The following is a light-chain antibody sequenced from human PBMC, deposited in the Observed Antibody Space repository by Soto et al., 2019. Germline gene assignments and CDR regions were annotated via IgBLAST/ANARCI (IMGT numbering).Light chain of an antibody. V-gene: IGKV1-33*01. CDR2: AAS. CDR1: QNIITY. J-gene: IGKJ5*01. Sequence: DIEMTQSPSSLSASVGDRVTITCRASQNIITYLNWYQQKPGQAPKFLIYAASSLQSGVPSRFSGSGSGTHFTFTISSLQTEDIGTYYCQQYDILPITFGRGTRLEIK. CDR3: QQYDILPIT.